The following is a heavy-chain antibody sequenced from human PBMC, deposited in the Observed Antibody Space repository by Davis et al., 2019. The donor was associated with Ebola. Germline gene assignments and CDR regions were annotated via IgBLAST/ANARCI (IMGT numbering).Heavy chain of an antibody. CDR2: IYSGGST. J-gene: IGHJ6*02. D-gene: IGHD6-13*01. CDR1: GFTFSSYA. CDR3: ATGTYYYYGMDV. V-gene: IGHV3-66*01. Sequence: GESLKISCAASGFTFSSYAMSWVRQAPGKGLEWVSVIYSGGSTYYADSVKGRFTISRDNSKNTLYLQMNSLRAEDTAVYYCATGTYYYYGMDVWGQGTTVTVSS.